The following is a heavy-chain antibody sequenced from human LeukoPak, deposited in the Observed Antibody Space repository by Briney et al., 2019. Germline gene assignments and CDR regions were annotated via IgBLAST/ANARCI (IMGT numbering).Heavy chain of an antibody. CDR2: INPSGGST. D-gene: IGHD3-9*01. V-gene: IGHV1-46*01. CDR1: GYTFTSYY. Sequence: ASVKVSCKASGYTFTSYYMHWVRQAPGQGLEWMGIINPSGGSTSYAQKFQGRVTMTRDTSTSTVYMELSSLRSEDTAVYYCASGGPYDILTGYQGGPDYWGQGTLVTVSS. J-gene: IGHJ4*02. CDR3: ASGGPYDILTGYQGGPDY.